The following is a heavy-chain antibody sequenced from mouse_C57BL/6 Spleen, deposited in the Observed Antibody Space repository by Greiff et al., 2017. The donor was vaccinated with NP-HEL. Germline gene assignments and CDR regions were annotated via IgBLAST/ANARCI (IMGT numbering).Heavy chain of an antibody. J-gene: IGHJ1*03. CDR1: GYTFTSYD. D-gene: IGHD2-3*01. CDR3: ARRGLYDGYPWYFDV. V-gene: IGHV1-85*01. Sequence: QVQLKESGPELVKPGASVKLSCKASGYTFTSYDINWVKQRPGQGLEWIGWIYPRDGSTKYNEKFKGKATLTVDTSSSTAYMELHSLTSEDSAVYFCARRGLYDGYPWYFDVWGTGTTVTVSS. CDR2: IYPRDGST.